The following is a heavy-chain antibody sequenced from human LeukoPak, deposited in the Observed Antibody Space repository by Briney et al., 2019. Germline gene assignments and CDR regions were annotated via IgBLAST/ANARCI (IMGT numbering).Heavy chain of an antibody. J-gene: IGHJ4*02. Sequence: SETLSLTCTVSGGSISSGGYYWSWIRQHPGKGLGWIGYISYSGNTYYNPSLNSRVTISVGTSKSQFSLKLSSVTAADTAVYYCSRVRGYSYGELDYWGQGTLVTVSS. CDR3: SRVRGYSYGELDY. D-gene: IGHD5-18*01. CDR2: ISYSGNT. CDR1: GGSISSGGYY. V-gene: IGHV4-31*03.